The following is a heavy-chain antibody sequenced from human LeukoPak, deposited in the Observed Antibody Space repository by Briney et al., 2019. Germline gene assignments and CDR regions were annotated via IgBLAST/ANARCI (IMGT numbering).Heavy chain of an antibody. CDR1: GGSISNYF. CDR2: VYNGGST. CDR3: ARGRYSSGWYLNY. Sequence: SETLSLTCTASGGSISNYFWNWIRQSPGKRLEWIGFVYNGGSTNYNPSLKSRVTMSVDTSKNQFSLKMSYVTAADTATYYCARGRYSSGWYLNYWGQGTLVTVSS. J-gene: IGHJ4*02. V-gene: IGHV4-59*01. D-gene: IGHD6-19*01.